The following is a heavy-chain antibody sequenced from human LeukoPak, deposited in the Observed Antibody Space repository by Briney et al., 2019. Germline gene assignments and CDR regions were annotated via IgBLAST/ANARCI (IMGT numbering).Heavy chain of an antibody. D-gene: IGHD6-6*01. CDR2: INPGGGST. CDR1: GYTFTSYY. J-gene: IGHJ4*02. CDR3: ARISSSSGLFDY. V-gene: IGHV1-46*01. Sequence: GASVKVSCKASGYTFTSYYIHWVRQAPGQGLEWMGVINPGGGSTSYAQKFQGRVTMTRDTSTSTVYMELSSLRSEDTAVYYCARISSSSGLFDYWGQGTLVTVSS.